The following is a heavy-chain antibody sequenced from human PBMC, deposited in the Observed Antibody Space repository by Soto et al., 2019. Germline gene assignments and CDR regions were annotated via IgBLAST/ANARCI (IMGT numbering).Heavy chain of an antibody. D-gene: IGHD2-8*01. J-gene: IGHJ5*02. CDR2: ISAYNGNT. CDR1: GYTFTSYG. V-gene: IGHV1-18*01. CDR3: ARDQVSWFDP. Sequence: GAPVKASCKASGYTFTSYGISCARQAPGQGLERMGWISAYNGNTNYAQKLQGRVTMTTDTSTSTAYMELRSLRSDDTAVYYCARDQVSWFDPWGQGTLVTVSS.